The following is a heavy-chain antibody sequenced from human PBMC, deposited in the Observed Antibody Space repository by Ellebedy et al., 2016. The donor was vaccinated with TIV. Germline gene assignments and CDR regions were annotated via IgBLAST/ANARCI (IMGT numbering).Heavy chain of an antibody. CDR1: GGSISNYY. V-gene: IGHV4-59*08. Sequence: SETLSLXCTVSGGSISNYYWSWFRQPPGKRLEWIAYIYYNGNTNYNPSLKSRVTISVATSENQFCLRLTSVTAADTAVYYCARHFNSGTYPLDYWGPGTLVTVSS. CDR2: IYYNGNT. J-gene: IGHJ4*02. CDR3: ARHFNSGTYPLDY. D-gene: IGHD3-10*01.